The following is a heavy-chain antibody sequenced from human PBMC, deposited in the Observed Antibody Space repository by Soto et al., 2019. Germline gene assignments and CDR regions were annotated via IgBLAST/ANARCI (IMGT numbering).Heavy chain of an antibody. Sequence: ASVKVSCKASGGTFSSYAISWVRQAPGQGLEWMGGIIPIFGTANYAQKFQGRVTITADESTSTAYMELSSLRSEDTAVYYCARDAASRGVTTLFSSMDVWGQGTTVTVSS. V-gene: IGHV1-69*13. CDR2: IIPIFGTA. D-gene: IGHD4-4*01. CDR1: GGTFSSYA. CDR3: ARDAASRGVTTLFSSMDV. J-gene: IGHJ6*02.